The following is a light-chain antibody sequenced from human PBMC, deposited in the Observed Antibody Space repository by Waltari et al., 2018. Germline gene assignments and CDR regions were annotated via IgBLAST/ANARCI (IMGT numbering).Light chain of an antibody. CDR1: SLRLFY. V-gene: IGLV3-19*01. Sequence: SSELTQDPAVSVSLGQTVRITCQGDSLRLFYVSRFHQKPGQAPALVIYGKNNRPSGIPDRFSASTSGSTASLTITGAQAEDEADYYCHSRDSSGDVIIGGGTKLTVV. CDR3: HSRDSSGDVI. CDR2: GKN. J-gene: IGLJ2*01.